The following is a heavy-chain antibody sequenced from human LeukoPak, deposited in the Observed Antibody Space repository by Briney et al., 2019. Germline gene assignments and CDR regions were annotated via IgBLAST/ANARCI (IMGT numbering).Heavy chain of an antibody. D-gene: IGHD1-26*01. CDR1: GGSFSGYY. CDR3: ALTLKRGGSDY. CDR2: INHSGST. V-gene: IGHV4-34*01. J-gene: IGHJ4*02. Sequence: SEILSLTCAVYGGSFSGYYWSWIRQPPGKGLEWIGEINHSGSTNYNPSLKSRVTISVDTSKNQFSLKLSSVTAADTAVYYCALTLKRGGSDYWGQGTLVTVSS.